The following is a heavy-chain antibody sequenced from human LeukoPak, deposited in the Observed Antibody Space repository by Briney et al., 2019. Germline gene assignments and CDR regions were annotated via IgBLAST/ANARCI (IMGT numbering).Heavy chain of an antibody. Sequence: MSSQTLSLTCTVSGGSISSGSYYWSWIRQPAGKGLEWIGRIYTSGSTNYNPSLKSRVTISVDPSKNQFSLKLSSVTAADTAVYYCARGGAAAGGIELRYPDYWGQGTLVTVSS. CDR3: ARGGAAAGGIELRYPDY. J-gene: IGHJ4*02. D-gene: IGHD6-13*01. CDR1: GGSISSGSYY. CDR2: IYTSGST. V-gene: IGHV4-61*02.